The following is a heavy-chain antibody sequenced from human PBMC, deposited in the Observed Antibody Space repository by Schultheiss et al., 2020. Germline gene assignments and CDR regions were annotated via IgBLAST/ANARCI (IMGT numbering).Heavy chain of an antibody. CDR1: GFTFTSSA. CDR3: ARTTLSGWYLSY. V-gene: IGHV1-58*02. J-gene: IGHJ4*02. Sequence: SVKVSCKASGFTFTSSAMQWVRQARGQRLEWIGWIVVGSGNTNYAQKFQGRVTITADESTSTAYMELSSLRSEDTAVYYCARTTLSGWYLSYWGQGTLVTVSS. D-gene: IGHD6-19*01. CDR2: IVVGSGNT.